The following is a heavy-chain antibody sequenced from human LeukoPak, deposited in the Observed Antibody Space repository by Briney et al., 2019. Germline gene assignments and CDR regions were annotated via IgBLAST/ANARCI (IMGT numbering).Heavy chain of an antibody. CDR2: MNHSGST. CDR1: GGSFSGYY. V-gene: IGHV4-34*01. CDR3: ARGRNYYDSTGHYRANWFDP. D-gene: IGHD3-22*01. J-gene: IGHJ5*02. Sequence: SETLSLTCAVYGGSFSGYYWSWIRQPPGKGLEWIGEMNHSGSTNYNPSLKTRVTMSEDTSKNQFSLKLTSVTAADTAVYYCARGRNYYDSTGHYRANWFDPWGQGTLVSVSS.